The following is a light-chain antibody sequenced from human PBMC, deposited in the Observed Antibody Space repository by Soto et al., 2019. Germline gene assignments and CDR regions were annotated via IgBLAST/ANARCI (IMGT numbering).Light chain of an antibody. CDR1: QSVSSTY. V-gene: IGKV3-20*01. CDR3: QHYCSSAWT. Sequence: EIVLTQSPGTLSLSPGGTASLSCWASQSVSSTYLAWYQQRPGQAPRLLIYGAYSRATGIPDRVSGSGSATDFSLTITSLEPEDLAVYYCQHYCSSAWTFGQGTKVEIK. CDR2: GAY. J-gene: IGKJ1*01.